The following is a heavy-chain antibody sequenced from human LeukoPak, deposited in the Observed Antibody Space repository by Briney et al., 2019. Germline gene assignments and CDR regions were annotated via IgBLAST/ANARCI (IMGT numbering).Heavy chain of an antibody. J-gene: IGHJ5*02. CDR2: INPNSGGT. CDR1: GYTFTGYY. Sequence: GASVNLSCKASGYTFTGYYMHWVRQAPGQGLECIGCINPNSGGTNYAQKFQGRVTMTRDTSISTAYMELSRLRSDDTAVYCCARSKGATNSCFDPWGQGTLVTVSS. V-gene: IGHV1-2*02. D-gene: IGHD1-26*01. CDR3: ARSKGATNSCFDP.